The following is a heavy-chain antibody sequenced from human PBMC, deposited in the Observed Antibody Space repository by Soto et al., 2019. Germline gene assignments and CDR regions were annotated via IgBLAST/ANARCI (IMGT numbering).Heavy chain of an antibody. D-gene: IGHD6-13*01. CDR2: VSYDGSNK. V-gene: IGHV3-30*18. CDR1: GFTFSSYG. Sequence: QVQLVESGGGMVQPGRSLRLSCAASGFTFSSYGMHWVRQAPGKGLEWVAVVSYDGSNKYYADSVKGRFTISRDNSKSTLYLQMNSLRAEDTAVYYCAKDIGSSSWYWSATLDYWGQGTLVNVSS. CDR3: AKDIGSSSWYWSATLDY. J-gene: IGHJ4*02.